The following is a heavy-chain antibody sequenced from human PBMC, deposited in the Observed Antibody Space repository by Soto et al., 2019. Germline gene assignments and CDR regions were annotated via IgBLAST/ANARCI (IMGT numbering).Heavy chain of an antibody. J-gene: IGHJ4*02. CDR1: GGSISSGDYY. CDR3: ARDPLSSGHIDY. Sequence: TLSLTCTVSGGSISSGDYYWSWIRQPPGKGLEWIGYIYYSGSTYYNPSLKSRVTISVDTSKNQFSLKLSSVTAADTAVYYCARDPLSSGHIDYWGQGTPVTVSS. D-gene: IGHD3-22*01. V-gene: IGHV4-30-4*01. CDR2: IYYSGST.